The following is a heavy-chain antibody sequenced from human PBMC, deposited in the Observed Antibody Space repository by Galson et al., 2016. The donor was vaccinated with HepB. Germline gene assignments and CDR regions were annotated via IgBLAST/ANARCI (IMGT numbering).Heavy chain of an antibody. Sequence: QSGAEVKKPGDSLRISCKGSGYTFATYWIAWVRQMPGKGLEWVGIIYPGDSDTRYSPSFQGEVTMSANNSISTAYLQWSSLKTSDTAVYYCARRGLRDGMDVWGQGTTVTVSS. J-gene: IGHJ6*02. CDR3: ARRGLRDGMDV. CDR2: IYPGDSDT. V-gene: IGHV5-51*01. CDR1: GYTFATYW.